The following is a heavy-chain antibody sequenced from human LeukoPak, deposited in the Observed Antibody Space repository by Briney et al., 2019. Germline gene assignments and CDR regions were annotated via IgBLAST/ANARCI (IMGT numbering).Heavy chain of an antibody. CDR3: ARVGCSGGSCYSFGWFDP. Sequence: GSSVKVSCKASGGTFSSYAISWVRQAPGQGLEWMGGIIPIFGTANYAQKFQGRVTITADESTSTAYMELSSLRSEDTAVYYCARVGCSGGSCYSFGWFDPWGQGTLVTVSS. V-gene: IGHV1-69*01. D-gene: IGHD2-15*01. CDR1: GGTFSSYA. J-gene: IGHJ5*02. CDR2: IIPIFGTA.